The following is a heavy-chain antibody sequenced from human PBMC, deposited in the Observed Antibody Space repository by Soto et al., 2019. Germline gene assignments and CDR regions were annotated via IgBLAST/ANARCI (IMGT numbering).Heavy chain of an antibody. J-gene: IGHJ6*02. V-gene: IGHV1-18*04. CDR2: ISAYNGNT. CDR3: ARLGYCSSTSCSRSSYYYGMDV. Sequence: SVKVSCKASGYTFTSYGISWVRQAPGQGLEWMGWISAYNGNTNYAQKLQGRVTMTTDTSTSTAYMELRSLRSDDTAVYYCARLGYCSSTSCSRSSYYYGMDVWGQGTTVTVSS. CDR1: GYTFTSYG. D-gene: IGHD2-2*01.